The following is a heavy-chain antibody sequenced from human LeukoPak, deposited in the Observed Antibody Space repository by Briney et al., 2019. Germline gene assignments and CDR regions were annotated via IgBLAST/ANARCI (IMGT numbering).Heavy chain of an antibody. Sequence: SETLSLTCAVYGGSFSDYYWNWIRQPPGKGLEWIGEISHSGSTNYNPSLESRVTISIDTSKKQFSLKLNSVIAADTAVYYSARVDSWSSIDSWGQGTLVTVSS. D-gene: IGHD6-6*01. CDR3: ARVDSWSSIDS. J-gene: IGHJ4*02. CDR1: GGSFSDYY. CDR2: ISHSGST. V-gene: IGHV4-34*01.